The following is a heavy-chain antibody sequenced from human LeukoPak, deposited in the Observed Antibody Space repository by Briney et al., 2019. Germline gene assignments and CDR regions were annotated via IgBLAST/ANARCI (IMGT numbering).Heavy chain of an antibody. D-gene: IGHD3-10*01. Sequence: PSETLSLTCTVSGGSISSGGYYWSWLRQHPGKGLEWIGYIYYSGSTYYNPSLKSRVTISVDTSKNQFSLKLSSVTAADTAVYYCATISLYGYFDYWGQGTLVTVSS. V-gene: IGHV4-31*03. J-gene: IGHJ4*02. CDR3: ATISLYGYFDY. CDR1: GGSISSGGYY. CDR2: IYYSGST.